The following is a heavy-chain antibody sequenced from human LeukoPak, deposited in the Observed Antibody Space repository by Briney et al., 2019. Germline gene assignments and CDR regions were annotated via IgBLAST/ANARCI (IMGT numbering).Heavy chain of an antibody. CDR3: ARDWGTSSLYLVN. V-gene: IGHV3-43D*03. D-gene: IGHD6-6*01. CDR1: GFTFDDYA. Sequence: GGSLRLSCAASGFTFDDYAMHWVRQAPGKGLEWVSLISWDGGSTYYADSVKGRFTISRDNSKNTLYLQMNSLRAEDTAVYYCARDWGTSSLYLVNWGQGTLVTVSS. CDR2: ISWDGGST. J-gene: IGHJ4*02.